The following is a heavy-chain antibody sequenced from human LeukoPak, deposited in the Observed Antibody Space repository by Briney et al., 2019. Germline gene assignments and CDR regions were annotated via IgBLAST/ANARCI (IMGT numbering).Heavy chain of an antibody. V-gene: IGHV1-2*01. D-gene: IGHD2-2*01. CDR3: FLIVVLPASAC. Sequence: GPSVTLSFTSSGYTCTVYYMHWMRQPHRQGQGWMGWIYHNRGDTNYAQKYQGRVTRTRDTSISTAYMELSRLRADGRVVYYWFLIVVLPASACGGEGTRLRVPS. J-gene: IGHJ4*02. CDR1: GYTCTVYY. CDR2: IYHNRGDT.